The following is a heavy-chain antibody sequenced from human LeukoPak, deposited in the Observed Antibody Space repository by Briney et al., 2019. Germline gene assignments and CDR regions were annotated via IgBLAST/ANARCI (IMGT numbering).Heavy chain of an antibody. Sequence: PGGSLRLSCAASGFTFDDYAMHWVRRASGKGLEWVGRIRSKANSYATAYAASVKGRFTISRDDSKNTAYLQMNSLKTEDTAVYYCRGAERAFDIWGQGTMVTVSS. CDR1: GFTFDDYA. CDR3: RGAERAFDI. CDR2: IRSKANSYAT. D-gene: IGHD1-26*01. V-gene: IGHV3-73*01. J-gene: IGHJ3*02.